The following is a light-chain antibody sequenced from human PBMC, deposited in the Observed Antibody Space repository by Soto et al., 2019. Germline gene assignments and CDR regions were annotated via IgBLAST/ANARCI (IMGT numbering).Light chain of an antibody. J-gene: IGKJ1*01. CDR3: QKYNNAPRT. CDR2: AAS. Sequence: DIQMTQSPSSLSASVGDTVTITCRASQGISNYLAWYQQKPGQVPNLLIYAASTLQSGVPSRFSGSGSGTAFTLTISGLRPEDVATYYCQKYNNAPRTFGQGTKVEI. V-gene: IGKV1-27*01. CDR1: QGISNY.